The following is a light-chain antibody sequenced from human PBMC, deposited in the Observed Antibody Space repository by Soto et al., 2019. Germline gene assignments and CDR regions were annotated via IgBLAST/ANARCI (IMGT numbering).Light chain of an antibody. Sequence: QSSLTQPASVSGSPGQSITSSCTGTSSDVGGYNYVSWYQQHPGKAPKFMIYDVSNRPSGVSNRFPGSKSGNTASLTISGLQAEDEADYYCGSYTTSNTRQIVFGTGTKVTVL. CDR2: DVS. CDR3: GSYTTSNTRQIV. J-gene: IGLJ1*01. V-gene: IGLV2-14*01. CDR1: SSDVGGYNY.